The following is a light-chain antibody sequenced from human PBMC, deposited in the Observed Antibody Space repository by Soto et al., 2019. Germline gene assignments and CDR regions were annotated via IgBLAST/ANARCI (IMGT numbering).Light chain of an antibody. Sequence: DIQMTQSPSSLSASVGDRVTITCRASQSISSYLNWYQQKPGKAPELLIYAASSLQSGVPSRFSGSGSGTDFTLTISSLQPEDFATYYCLQTDGTPRTFGQGTKVEI. CDR3: LQTDGTPRT. CDR1: QSISSY. J-gene: IGKJ1*01. CDR2: AAS. V-gene: IGKV1-39*01.